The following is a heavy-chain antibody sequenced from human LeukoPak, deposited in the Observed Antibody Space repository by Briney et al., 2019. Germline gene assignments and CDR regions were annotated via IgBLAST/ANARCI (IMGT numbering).Heavy chain of an antibody. CDR2: IYPSGAT. Sequence: SETLSLTCAVYGGSFSDYYWSWFRQPPGKGLEWIGEIYPSGATFYNPSLKSRVTVSKATSKSQFSLNLRFVPAADTALYYCAGYHNWFLNDHWGQGTLVTVSS. J-gene: IGHJ4*02. V-gene: IGHV4-34*01. CDR3: AGYHNWFLNDH. CDR1: GGSFSDYY. D-gene: IGHD1-1*01.